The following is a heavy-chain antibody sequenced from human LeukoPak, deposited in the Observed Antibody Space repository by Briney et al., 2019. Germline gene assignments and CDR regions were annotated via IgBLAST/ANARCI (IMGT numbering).Heavy chain of an antibody. CDR1: GGSISSGGYY. V-gene: IGHV4-30-2*01. Sequence: SETLSLTCTVSGGSISSGGYYWSWIRQPPGKGLEWIGYIYHSGSTYYNPSLKSRVTISVDTSKNQFSLKLSSVTAADTAVYYCARLPHRIAAAGYFDYWGQGTLVTVSS. D-gene: IGHD6-13*01. CDR2: IYHSGST. CDR3: ARLPHRIAAAGYFDY. J-gene: IGHJ4*02.